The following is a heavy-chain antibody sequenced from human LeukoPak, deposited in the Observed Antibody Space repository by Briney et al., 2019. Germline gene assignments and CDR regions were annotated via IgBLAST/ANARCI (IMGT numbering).Heavy chain of an antibody. CDR1: GYSISSGYY. V-gene: IGHV4-38-2*01. Sequence: SETLSLTCAVSGYSISSGYYWGWIRQPPGKGLEWTGSIYHSGSTYYNPSLKSRVTISVDTSKNQFSLKLNSVTAADTAMYYCARLSNWNYVAYWGQGTLVTVSS. CDR3: ARLSNWNYVAY. J-gene: IGHJ4*02. D-gene: IGHD1-1*01. CDR2: IYHSGST.